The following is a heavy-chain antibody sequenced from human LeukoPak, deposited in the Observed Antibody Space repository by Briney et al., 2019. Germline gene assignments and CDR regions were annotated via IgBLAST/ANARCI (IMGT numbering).Heavy chain of an antibody. Sequence: GASVKVSCKVSGYTLTELSMHWVRQAPGKGLEWMGGIIPIFGTANYAQKFQGRVTITADESTSTAYMELSSLRSEDTAVYYCARGGRSGGRRSRESPIDYWGQGTLVTVSS. CDR1: GYTLTELS. V-gene: IGHV1-69*13. CDR3: ARGGRSGGRRSRESPIDY. D-gene: IGHD2-15*01. J-gene: IGHJ4*02. CDR2: IIPIFGTA.